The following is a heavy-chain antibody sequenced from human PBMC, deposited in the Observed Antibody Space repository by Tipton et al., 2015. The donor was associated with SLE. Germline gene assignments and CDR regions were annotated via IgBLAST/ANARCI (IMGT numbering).Heavy chain of an antibody. Sequence: TLSLTCSVSGGSISSDHWIWIRQPPGKGLEWLGYISDGGGTNYNPSLKSRVTISVDPAKNKFSLKLRSVTAADTAVYFCAYGMTIDAFDIWGQGTTVTVSS. CDR2: ISDGGGT. J-gene: IGHJ3*02. CDR1: GGSISSDH. D-gene: IGHD1-1*01. CDR3: AYGMTIDAFDI. V-gene: IGHV4-59*01.